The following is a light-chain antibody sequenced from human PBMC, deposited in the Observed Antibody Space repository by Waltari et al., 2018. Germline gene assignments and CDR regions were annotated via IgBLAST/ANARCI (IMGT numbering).Light chain of an antibody. CDR3: MQGLQTPT. V-gene: IGKV1-39*01. J-gene: IGKJ5*01. CDR2: LGS. CDR1: QSISSY. Sequence: DIQMTQSPSSLSASVGDRVTITCRASQSISSYLNWYQQKPGKAPKLLIYLGSHRASGVPDRFSGSGSGTDFTLEISRVEAEDVGVYFCMQGLQTPTFGQGTRL.